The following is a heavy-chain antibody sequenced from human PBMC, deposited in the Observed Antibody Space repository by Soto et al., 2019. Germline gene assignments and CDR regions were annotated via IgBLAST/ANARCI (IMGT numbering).Heavy chain of an antibody. D-gene: IGHD3-22*01. V-gene: IGHV3-43*01. CDR1: GFTFDDYT. Sequence: GGSLRLSCAASGFTFDDYTMHWVRQAPGKGLEWVSLISWDGGSTYYADSVKGRFTISRDNSKNSLYLQMNSLRTEDTALYYCAKDMGIDSGFYYYGMDVWGQGTTVTVSS. CDR2: ISWDGGST. CDR3: AKDMGIDSGFYYYGMDV. J-gene: IGHJ6*02.